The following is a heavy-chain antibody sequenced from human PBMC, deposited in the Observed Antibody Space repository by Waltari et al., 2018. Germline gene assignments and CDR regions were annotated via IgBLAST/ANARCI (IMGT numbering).Heavy chain of an antibody. Sequence: EVNLVESGGGLVQPGGSLRLSCAASGFIFPIYWMSWGGQAPGKRPEWVADIMKDGGYKVHLEAVEGRFTISRDNAKNSLYLQMNSLRAEDTAGYYCARVGGVAGWFDYWGQGTLVTVSS. D-gene: IGHD6-19*01. J-gene: IGHJ4*02. V-gene: IGHV3-7*01. CDR1: GFIFPIYW. CDR3: ARVGGVAGWFDY. CDR2: IMKDGGYK.